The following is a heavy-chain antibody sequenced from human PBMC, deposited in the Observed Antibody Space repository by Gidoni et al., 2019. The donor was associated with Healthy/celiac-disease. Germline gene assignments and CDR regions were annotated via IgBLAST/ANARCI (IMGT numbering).Heavy chain of an antibody. CDR1: GFTFSSYG. CDR3: AKDLGCSSTSCYENYYYYGMDV. Sequence: QVQLVESGGGVVQPGRSLRLSCAASGFTFSSYGMPWVRQAPGKGLGWVAVISYDGSNKYYADSVKGRFTISRDNSKNTLYLQMNSLRAEDTAVYYCAKDLGCSSTSCYENYYYYGMDVWGQGTTVTVSS. D-gene: IGHD2-2*01. CDR2: ISYDGSNK. V-gene: IGHV3-30*18. J-gene: IGHJ6*02.